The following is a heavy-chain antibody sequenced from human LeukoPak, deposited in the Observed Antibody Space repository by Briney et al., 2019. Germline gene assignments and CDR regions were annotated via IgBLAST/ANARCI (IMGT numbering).Heavy chain of an antibody. D-gene: IGHD3-22*01. CDR2: ISAYNGNT. V-gene: IGHV1-18*01. CDR1: GYTFTSYG. CDR3: ARDHALANYYDSSGYYVH. J-gene: IGHJ4*02. Sequence: EASVKVSCKASGYTFTSYGISWVRQAPGQGLEWMGWISAYNGNTNYAQKLQGRVTMTTDTSTSTAYMELRSLRSDDTAVYYCARDHALANYYDSSGYYVHWGQGTLVTVSS.